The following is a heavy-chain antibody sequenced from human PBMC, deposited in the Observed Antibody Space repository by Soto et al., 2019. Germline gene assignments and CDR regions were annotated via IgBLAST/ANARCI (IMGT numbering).Heavy chain of an antibody. CDR2: IYYSGST. V-gene: IGHV4-61*01. Sequence: SETLSLTCTVSGGSVSSGSYYWSWIRQPPGKGLEWIGYIYYSGSTNYNPSLKSRVTISVDTSKNQFSLKLSSVTAADTAVYYCARDGLRDGYNYFDYWGQGTLVTVSS. CDR1: GGSVSSGSYY. CDR3: ARDGLRDGYNYFDY. J-gene: IGHJ4*02. D-gene: IGHD5-12*01.